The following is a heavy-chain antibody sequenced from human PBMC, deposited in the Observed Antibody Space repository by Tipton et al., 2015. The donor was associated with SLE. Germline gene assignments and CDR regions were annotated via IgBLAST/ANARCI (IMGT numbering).Heavy chain of an antibody. CDR1: GGSFSGYY. Sequence: TLSLTCAVYGGSFSGYYWSWIRQPPGKGLEWIGEINHSGSTNYNPSLKSRVTISVDTSKNQFSLKLSSVTAAGTAVYYCARGYCSGGSCSYWYFDLWGRGTLVTVSS. J-gene: IGHJ2*01. CDR2: INHSGST. D-gene: IGHD2-15*01. CDR3: ARGYCSGGSCSYWYFDL. V-gene: IGHV4-34*01.